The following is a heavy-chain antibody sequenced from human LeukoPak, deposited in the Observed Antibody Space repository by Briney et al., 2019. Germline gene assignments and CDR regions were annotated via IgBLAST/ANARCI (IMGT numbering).Heavy chain of an antibody. J-gene: IGHJ6*02. CDR1: GYSFTSYW. CDR2: IYPGDSDT. CDR3: ARGLYFDGGYYYYGMDV. Sequence: GESLKISCKGSGYSFTSYWIGWVRQMPGKGLEWMGIIYPGDSDTRYSPSFQGQVTISADKSISTAYLQWSSLKASDTAMSYCARGLYFDGGYYYYGMDVWGQGTTVTVSS. D-gene: IGHD3-9*01. V-gene: IGHV5-51*01.